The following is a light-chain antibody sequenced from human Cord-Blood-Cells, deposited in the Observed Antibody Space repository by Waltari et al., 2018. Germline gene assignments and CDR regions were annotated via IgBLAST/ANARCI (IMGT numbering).Light chain of an antibody. CDR3: QQYYSTPT. CDR1: PSVLYSSNNKNY. Sequence: DIVMTQSPDPLAVSLGERATINCKSSPSVLYSSNNKNYLAWYQQKPGQPPKLLIYWASTRESGVPDRFSGSGSGTDFTLTISSLQAEDVAVYYCQQYYSTPTFGGGTKVEIK. CDR2: WAS. V-gene: IGKV4-1*01. J-gene: IGKJ4*01.